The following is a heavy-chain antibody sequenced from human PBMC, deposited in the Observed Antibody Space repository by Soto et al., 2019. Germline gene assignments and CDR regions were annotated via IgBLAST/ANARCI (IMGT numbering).Heavy chain of an antibody. D-gene: IGHD3-10*01. V-gene: IGHV3-48*01. J-gene: IGHJ4*02. CDR3: ARAKLIHVDY. Sequence: EVQLVESGGGLVQPGGSLRLSCAASGFTFSSYSMNWVRQAPGKGLEWVSYISSSSSTIYYADSVKGRFTISRDNAKNSLYLQMNSLRAEDTAVYYCARAKLIHVDYWGQGTLVTVSS. CDR1: GFTFSSYS. CDR2: ISSSSSTI.